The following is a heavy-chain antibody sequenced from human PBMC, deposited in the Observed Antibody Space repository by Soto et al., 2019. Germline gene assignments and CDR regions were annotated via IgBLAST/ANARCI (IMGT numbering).Heavy chain of an antibody. CDR2: IYYSGRT. V-gene: IGHV4-39*01. Sequence: QLQLQESGPGLGKPSETLSLTCTVSGGSVSSSSYYWGWIRQPPGKGLEWIGSIYYSGRTYSNPSLKSRFTMSVDTSKNQFSLKLSSVTAADTAMYYCARSYSLLDWFDPWGQGTLVTVSS. J-gene: IGHJ5*02. D-gene: IGHD3-10*01. CDR1: GGSVSSSSYY. CDR3: ARSYSLLDWFDP.